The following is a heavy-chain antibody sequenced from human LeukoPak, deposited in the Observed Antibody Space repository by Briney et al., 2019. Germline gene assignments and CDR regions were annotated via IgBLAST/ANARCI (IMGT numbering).Heavy chain of an antibody. CDR3: ARAPDYGGASYFDY. CDR2: IYYSGST. J-gene: IGHJ4*02. Sequence: SETLSLTCTVSRGSISPYYWSWIRQPPGKGLGWIGYIYYSGSTYYNPSLKSRVTISVDTSKNQFSLKLSSVTAADTAVYYCARAPDYGGASYFDYWGQGTLVTVSS. D-gene: IGHD4-23*01. V-gene: IGHV4-30-4*01. CDR1: RGSISPYY.